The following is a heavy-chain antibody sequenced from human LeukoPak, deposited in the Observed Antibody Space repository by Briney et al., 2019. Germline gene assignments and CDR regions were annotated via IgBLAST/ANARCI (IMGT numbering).Heavy chain of an antibody. CDR3: AREHTPYGSGCTAAY. CDR1: GFTFSSYG. Sequence: PGGSLRLSCAASGFTFSSYGMNWVRQAPGKGLEWVSYISPSSSTMYYAGSGKGRFTISRDNAKDSLYLQMNSLRAEDTAVYYCAREHTPYGSGCTAAYWGQGTLVTVSS. J-gene: IGHJ4*02. D-gene: IGHD6-19*01. CDR2: ISPSSSTM. V-gene: IGHV3-48*01.